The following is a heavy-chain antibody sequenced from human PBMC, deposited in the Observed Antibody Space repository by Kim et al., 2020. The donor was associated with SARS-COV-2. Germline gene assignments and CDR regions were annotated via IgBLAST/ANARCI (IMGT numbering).Heavy chain of an antibody. J-gene: IGHJ4*02. CDR3: ASFEYSSSSANDY. Sequence: SADSVKGRFTISRDNAKNSLYLQMNSLRAEDTAVYYCASFEYSSSSANDYWGQGTLVTVSS. V-gene: IGHV3-21*01. D-gene: IGHD6-6*01.